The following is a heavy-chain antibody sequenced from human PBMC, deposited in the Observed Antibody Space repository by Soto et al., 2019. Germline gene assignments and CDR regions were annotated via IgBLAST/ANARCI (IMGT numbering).Heavy chain of an antibody. D-gene: IGHD2-8*01. V-gene: IGHV3-30-3*01. CDR2: ISYDGSNK. J-gene: IGHJ6*02. Sequence: PGGSLRLSCAASGFTFSSYAMHWVHQAPGRGLEWVAVISYDGSNKYYADSVKGRFTISRDNSKNTLYLQMNSLRAEDTAVYYCARWGSDIVLMVYAGESYYYGMDVWGQGTTVTVSS. CDR3: ARWGSDIVLMVYAGESYYYGMDV. CDR1: GFTFSSYA.